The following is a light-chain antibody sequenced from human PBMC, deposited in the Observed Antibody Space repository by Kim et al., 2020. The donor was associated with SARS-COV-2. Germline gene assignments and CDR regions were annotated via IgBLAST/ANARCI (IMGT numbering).Light chain of an antibody. J-gene: IGLJ2*01. CDR3: QTWDSYVV. CDR1: SGHGTYM. V-gene: IGLV4-60*03. Sequence: GYSVKLTCTLSSGHGTYMIAWHQQQPGKAPRYLMSLQDSGSYDKGSGVSDRFSGSSSGADRYLTISNLQAEDEAEYYCQTWDSYVVFGGGTQLTVL. CDR2: LQDSGSY.